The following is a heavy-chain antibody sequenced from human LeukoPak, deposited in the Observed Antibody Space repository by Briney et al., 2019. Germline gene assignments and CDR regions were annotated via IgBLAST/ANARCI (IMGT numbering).Heavy chain of an antibody. J-gene: IGHJ4*02. CDR1: GSTFSSYA. D-gene: IGHD3-22*01. CDR3: AKGSYYDSSGSFYFDY. CDR2: ISGSGDNT. Sequence: PGGSLRLSCAASGSTFSSYAMSWVRQAPGKGLEWVSGISGSGDNTYYADSVKGRFTISRDNSKNTLYVQANSLGTEDTAAYYCAKGSYYDSSGSFYFDYWGQGTLVTVSS. V-gene: IGHV3-23*01.